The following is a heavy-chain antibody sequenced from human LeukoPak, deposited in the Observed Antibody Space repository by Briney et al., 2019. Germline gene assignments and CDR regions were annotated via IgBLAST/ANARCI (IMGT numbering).Heavy chain of an antibody. CDR3: ASGAWATRLNS. D-gene: IGHD4-23*01. J-gene: IGHJ4*02. Sequence: SDTLSLTCAVYGESLNYYYWSWIRQSPRKGLEWIGDIFDGKTINYNPSLKSRVTISAATSSQQFSLNLKSVTAADTAVYFCASGAWATRLNSWAQGALVIVSS. V-gene: IGHV4-34*12. CDR1: GESLNYYY. CDR2: IFDGKTI.